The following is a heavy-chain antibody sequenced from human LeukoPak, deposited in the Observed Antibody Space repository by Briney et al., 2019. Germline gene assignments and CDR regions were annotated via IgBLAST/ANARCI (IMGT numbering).Heavy chain of an antibody. CDR1: GGTFSSYA. V-gene: IGHV1-69*04. J-gene: IGHJ4*02. D-gene: IGHD5-12*01. CDR3: ARDPRDGFIDY. CDR2: IIPILGIA. Sequence: GASVKVSCKASGGTFSSYAISWVRPAPGQGLEWMGRIIPILGIANYAQKFQGRVTITADKSTSTAYMELSSLRSEDTAVYYCARDPRDGFIDYWGQGTLVTVSS.